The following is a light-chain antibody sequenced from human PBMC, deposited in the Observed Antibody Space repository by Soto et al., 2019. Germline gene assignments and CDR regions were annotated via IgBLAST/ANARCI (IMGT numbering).Light chain of an antibody. V-gene: IGLV2-14*01. CDR3: SSYTSSSTPHYV. CDR1: SSDVGGYNY. Sequence: QSALTQPASVSGSPGQSITISCTGTSSDVGGYNYVSWYQQQPGKAPKLMIYEVSNRPSGVSNRFSGSKSGNTASLTISGLQAEDEADYYCSSYTSSSTPHYVFGTGTKLTVL. J-gene: IGLJ1*01. CDR2: EVS.